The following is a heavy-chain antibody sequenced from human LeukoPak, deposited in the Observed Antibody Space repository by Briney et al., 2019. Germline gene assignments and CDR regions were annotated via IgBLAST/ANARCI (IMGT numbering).Heavy chain of an antibody. V-gene: IGHV4-59*01. CDR1: DGSLSGFY. J-gene: IGHJ4*02. CDR3: ARLTPLTDY. Sequence: SETLSLTCTVSDGSLSGFYWTWLRQSPEKGLEWLGFVYYTGSTKYNPSLKSRVTISVDTSKSQFSLKLTSVTAADMAVYYCARLTPLTDYWGQGTLVTVSS. CDR2: VYYTGST. D-gene: IGHD1-14*01.